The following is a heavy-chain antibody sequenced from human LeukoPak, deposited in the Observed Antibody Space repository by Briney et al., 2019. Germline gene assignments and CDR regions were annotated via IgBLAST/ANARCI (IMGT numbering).Heavy chain of an antibody. CDR1: GGSISSYY. Sequence: SETLSLTCTVSGGSISSYYWSWIRQPPGKGLEWIGYIYYSGSTNYNPSLKSRVTISVDTSKNQFSLKLSSVTAADTAVYYCARSCYDSSGPPKSWGQGTLVTVSS. J-gene: IGHJ5*02. V-gene: IGHV4-59*01. CDR3: ARSCYDSSGPPKS. CDR2: IYYSGST. D-gene: IGHD3-22*01.